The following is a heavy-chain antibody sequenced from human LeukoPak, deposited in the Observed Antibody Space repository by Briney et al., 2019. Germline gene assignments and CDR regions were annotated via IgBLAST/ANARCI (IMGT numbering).Heavy chain of an antibody. Sequence: GGSLRLSCTVSGFTFSNYDMTWVRQAPGKGLEWVSTISGSGGSTYYADSVKGRFTISRDNSKNTLYLQMNSLRAEDTAVYYCAKDRYSFGTYYFDYWGQGTLVSVSS. J-gene: IGHJ4*02. CDR2: ISGSGGST. CDR1: GFTFSNYD. V-gene: IGHV3-23*01. D-gene: IGHD5-18*01. CDR3: AKDRYSFGTYYFDY.